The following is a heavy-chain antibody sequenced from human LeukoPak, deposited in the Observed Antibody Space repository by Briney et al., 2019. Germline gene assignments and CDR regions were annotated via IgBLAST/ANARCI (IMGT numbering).Heavy chain of an antibody. CDR2: ISYDGSNK. D-gene: IGHD2-15*01. J-gene: IGHJ6*02. Sequence: GGSLRLSCAASGFTFSSYGMHWVRQAPGKGLEWVAAISYDGSNKYYADSVKGRFTISRDNSKNTLYLQMNSLRAEDTAVYYCAREDCSGGSCYVYYYYYGMDVWGQGTTVTVSS. V-gene: IGHV3-30*19. CDR1: GFTFSSYG. CDR3: AREDCSGGSCYVYYYYYGMDV.